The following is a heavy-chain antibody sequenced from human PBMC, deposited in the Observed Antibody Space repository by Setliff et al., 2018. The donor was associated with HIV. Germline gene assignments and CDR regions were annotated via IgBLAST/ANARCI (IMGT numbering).Heavy chain of an antibody. D-gene: IGHD6-13*01. CDR3: ARSSSSWSGWFDP. CDR2: IYYSGST. J-gene: IGHJ5*02. CDR1: GGSISSSSNY. V-gene: IGHV4-39*07. Sequence: PSETLSLTCTVSGGSISSSSNYWGWIRQPPGKGLEWIGNIYYSGSTYYNPSLKSRVTISVDTSKNQFSLKLSSVTAADTAVYYCARSSSSWSGWFDPWGQGTLVTVSS.